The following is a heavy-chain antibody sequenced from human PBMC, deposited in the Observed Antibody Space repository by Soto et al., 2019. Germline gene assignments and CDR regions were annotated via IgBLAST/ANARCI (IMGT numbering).Heavy chain of an antibody. J-gene: IGHJ4*02. CDR3: ARVSYYGSGTDY. CDR2: IYYSGST. Sequence: SETLSLTCTVSGGSINSGGYYWSWIRQHSGKGLEWIGYIYYSGSTNYNPSLRSRLTMSVDTSKNQFSLKLSSATAADTAVYYCARVSYYGSGTDYWGQGTLVTVSS. D-gene: IGHD3-10*01. CDR1: GGSINSGGYY. V-gene: IGHV4-31*03.